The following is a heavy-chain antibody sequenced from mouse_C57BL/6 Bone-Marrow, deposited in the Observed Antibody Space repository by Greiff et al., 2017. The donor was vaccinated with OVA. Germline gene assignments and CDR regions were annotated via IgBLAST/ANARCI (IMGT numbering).Heavy chain of an antibody. J-gene: IGHJ2*01. CDR2: IDPANGNT. Sequence: VQLQQSVAELVRPGASVKLSCTASGFNIKNTYMHWVRQRPEQGLEWIGRIDPANGNTKYAPKFQGKATITADTSSNTAYLQLSSLTSEDTAIHYCARYRYYGSSLFDYWGQGTTLTVSS. V-gene: IGHV14-3*01. D-gene: IGHD1-1*01. CDR3: ARYRYYGSSLFDY. CDR1: GFNIKNTY.